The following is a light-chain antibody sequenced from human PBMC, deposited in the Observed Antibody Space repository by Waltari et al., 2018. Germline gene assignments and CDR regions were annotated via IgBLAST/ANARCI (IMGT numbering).Light chain of an antibody. CDR2: GAS. V-gene: IGKV3-20*01. CDR1: PSVSSTY. Sequence: EIVLTQSPGTLSLSPGDRATLSCRASPSVSSTYLAWYQQKPGQAPRLLIYGASSRATGIPDRFSGSGSGTDFTLTISRLEPEDFAVYYCQQYGSSPTFGQGTKVEIK. J-gene: IGKJ1*01. CDR3: QQYGSSPT.